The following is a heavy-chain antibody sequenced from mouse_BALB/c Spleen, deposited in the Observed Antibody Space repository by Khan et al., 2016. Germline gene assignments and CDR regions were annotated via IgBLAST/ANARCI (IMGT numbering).Heavy chain of an antibody. CDR1: GFDFSRYW. CDR3: TRRCCDGFRDY. V-gene: IGHV4-1*02. D-gene: IGHD1-1*01. J-gene: IGHJ2*01. Sequence: EVKLLESGGGLVQPGGSLKLSCAASGFDFSRYWMSWVRQAPGKGLEWIGEINPDSSTINYTPSLKDKFIISRDNAKNTLYLQLSKVRSEDTARDYCTRRCCDGFRDYWGEGTTRTVPS. CDR2: INPDSSTI.